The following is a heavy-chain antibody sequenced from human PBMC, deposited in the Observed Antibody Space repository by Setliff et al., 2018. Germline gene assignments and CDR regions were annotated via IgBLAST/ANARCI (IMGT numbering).Heavy chain of an antibody. D-gene: IGHD1-26*01. J-gene: IGHJ4*02. CDR2: IRYDGSNK. CDR3: AKDRGSGSYYFDY. V-gene: IGHV3-30*02. Sequence: AGGSLRLSCAASGFTFSSYGMHWVRQAPGKGLEWVAFIRYDGSNKYYADSVKGRFTISRDNSKNTLYLQMNSLRAEDTAVYYCAKDRGSGSYYFDYWGQGTLVTVSS. CDR1: GFTFSSYG.